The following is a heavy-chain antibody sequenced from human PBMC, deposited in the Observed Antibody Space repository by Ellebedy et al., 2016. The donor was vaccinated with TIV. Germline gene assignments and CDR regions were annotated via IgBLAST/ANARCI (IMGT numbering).Heavy chain of an antibody. CDR1: GFDFNINA. CDR3: AKDLVAERKVGVPEKMDY. Sequence: PGESLKISCAASGFDFNINAMSWVRQAPGKGLEWVSSIRAIDGRIDYADSVGGRFTTYRDNSKNTLFLQMNSLRVEDTAMYYCAKDLVAERKVGVPEKMDYWGQGTLVTVSS. J-gene: IGHJ4*02. CDR2: IRAIDGRI. D-gene: IGHD1-26*01. V-gene: IGHV3-23*01.